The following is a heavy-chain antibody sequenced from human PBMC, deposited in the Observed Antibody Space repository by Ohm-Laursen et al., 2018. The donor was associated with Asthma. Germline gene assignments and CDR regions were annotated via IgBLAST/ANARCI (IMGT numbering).Heavy chain of an antibody. V-gene: IGHV3-30-3*01. Sequence: SLRLSCTASGFTFSNYAMHWVRQAPGKGLEWVAVISYDGSNKYYADSVKGRFTISRDNSKNTLYLQMNSLRAEDTAVYYCARDEMAFDIWGQGTMVTVSS. CDR3: ARDEMAFDI. J-gene: IGHJ3*02. CDR2: ISYDGSNK. CDR1: GFTFSNYA.